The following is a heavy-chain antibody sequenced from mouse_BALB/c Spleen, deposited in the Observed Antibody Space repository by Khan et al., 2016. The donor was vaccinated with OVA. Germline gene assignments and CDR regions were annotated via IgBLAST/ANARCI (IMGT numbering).Heavy chain of an antibody. J-gene: IGHJ2*01. CDR2: ISGDSNPI. CDR3: ATAYFYGDYVDY. V-gene: IGHV5-17*02. Sequence: EVELVESGGDLVQPGGSRKLSCAASGFTFSSYGMHWVRQAPEKGLEWVAYISGDSNPIYYADTVKGRFPISRDNPRNTLFLQMTSLMSEDTAMYYGATAYFYGDYVDYWGPGTTRTVSA. D-gene: IGHD1-1*01. CDR1: GFTFSSYG.